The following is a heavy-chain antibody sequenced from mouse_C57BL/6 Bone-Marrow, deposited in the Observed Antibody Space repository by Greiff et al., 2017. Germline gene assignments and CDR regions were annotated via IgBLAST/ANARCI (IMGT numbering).Heavy chain of an antibody. Sequence: QVQLQQSGAELAKPGASVKLSCKASGYTFTSYWMHWVKPRPGQGLEWIGYITPSSGYTKYNQKFKDKATLTAEKSSSTAYVQLSSLTYEDSAVYYWARSFFGPAWFAYWGQGTLVTVSA. V-gene: IGHV1-7*01. CDR3: ARSFFGPAWFAY. J-gene: IGHJ3*01. CDR2: ITPSSGYT. CDR1: GYTFTSYW.